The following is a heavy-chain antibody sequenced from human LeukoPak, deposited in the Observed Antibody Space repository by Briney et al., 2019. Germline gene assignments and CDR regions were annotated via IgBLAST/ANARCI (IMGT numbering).Heavy chain of an antibody. D-gene: IGHD6-13*01. V-gene: IGHV4-39*07. J-gene: IGHJ6*02. CDR2: IYYSGST. Sequence: PSETLSLTCTVSGGSISSSSYYWGWIRQPPGKGLEWIGSIYYSGSTYYNPSLKSRVTISVDTSKNQFSLKLSSVTAADTAVYYCARIRGFIAAAHNYGMDVWGQGTTVTVSS. CDR3: ARIRGFIAAAHNYGMDV. CDR1: GGSISSSSYY.